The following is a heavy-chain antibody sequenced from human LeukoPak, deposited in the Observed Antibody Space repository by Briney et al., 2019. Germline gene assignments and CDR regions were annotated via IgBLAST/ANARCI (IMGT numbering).Heavy chain of an antibody. D-gene: IGHD1-14*01. CDR2: IYYSGST. Sequence: SETLSLTCTVSGGSISSSSYYWGWIRQPPGKGLEWIGSIYYSGSTYYNPSLKSRVTISVDTSKNQFSLKLSSVTAADTAVYYCARLSGTFFDYWGQGTLVTVSS. V-gene: IGHV4-39*07. CDR3: ARLSGTFFDY. J-gene: IGHJ4*02. CDR1: GGSISSSSYY.